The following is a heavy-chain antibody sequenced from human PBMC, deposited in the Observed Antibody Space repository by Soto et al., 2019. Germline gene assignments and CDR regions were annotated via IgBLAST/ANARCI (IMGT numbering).Heavy chain of an antibody. CDR2: IYPGDSDT. J-gene: IGHJ3*02. CDR1: GYSFSSYW. CDR3: ARHKAYYYDSRGYPVANALDI. D-gene: IGHD3-22*01. Sequence: GECLKISSKGSGYSFSSYWIGWVRQMPGKGLAWPGIIYPGDSDTRYSPSFQGQVTISADKSISTAYLQWSSLKASDTAMYYCARHKAYYYDSRGYPVANALDIWGQGTMVSVPS. V-gene: IGHV5-51*01.